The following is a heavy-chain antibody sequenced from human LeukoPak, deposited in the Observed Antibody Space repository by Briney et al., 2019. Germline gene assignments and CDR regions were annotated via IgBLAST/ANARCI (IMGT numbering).Heavy chain of an antibody. D-gene: IGHD6-25*01. Sequence: GGSLRLSCAASGFTFSSYSMNWVRQAPGKGLEWVSSTSSSSYIYYADSVKGRFTISRDNAKNSLYLQVNSLRAEDTAVYYCARDPYSSDDYWGQGTLVTVSS. J-gene: IGHJ4*02. CDR1: GFTFSSYS. V-gene: IGHV3-21*01. CDR2: TSSSSYI. CDR3: ARDPYSSDDY.